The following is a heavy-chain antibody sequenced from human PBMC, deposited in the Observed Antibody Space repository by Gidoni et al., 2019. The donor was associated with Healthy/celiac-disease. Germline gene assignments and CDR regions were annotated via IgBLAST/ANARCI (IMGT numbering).Heavy chain of an antibody. D-gene: IGHD1-26*01. CDR3: ARVLEEGGSALVDY. Sequence: QVQLVQSGAAVKQPGASVKVSCKASGYTFPGYYMHWVGQDPGQGLEWMGWINPNSGGTNYAQKFQGEVTMTRDTSISTAYMERSRLRSDDTAVYYGARVLEEGGSALVDYWGQGTLVTVSS. J-gene: IGHJ4*02. V-gene: IGHV1-2*02. CDR1: GYTFPGYY. CDR2: INPNSGGT.